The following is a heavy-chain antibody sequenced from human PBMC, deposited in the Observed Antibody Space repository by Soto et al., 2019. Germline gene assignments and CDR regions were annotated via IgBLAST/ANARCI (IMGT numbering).Heavy chain of an antibody. CDR1: GFPFATYA. V-gene: IGHV3-23*01. CDR3: VKVHNVGVVIEYFGY. D-gene: IGHD3-3*01. J-gene: IGHJ4*02. CDR2: ISRSGGRT. Sequence: EVKLLESGGGVVQPGGSLRLSCGSSGFPFATYAMGWVRQASGKGLEWVSGISRSGGRTYYADSVRGRFTISRDNSQNTLYLPMDGLRDEQTAPYCFVKVHNVGVVIEYFGYWGQGSPVTGSS.